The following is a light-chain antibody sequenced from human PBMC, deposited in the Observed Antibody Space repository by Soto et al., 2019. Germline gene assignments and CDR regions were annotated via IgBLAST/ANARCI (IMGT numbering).Light chain of an antibody. CDR2: WAS. CDR1: QSVLYSSNNKNY. CDR3: QQYYSTPPT. V-gene: IGKV4-1*01. Sequence: DIVMTQSPDSLAVSLGERATINCKSSQSVLYSSNNKNYLAWYQQKPGQPPILLSYWASTRESGVPDRFSGSGSGTDFTLTISSLQAEDVAVYYCQQYYSTPPTFGGGTKVEI. J-gene: IGKJ4*01.